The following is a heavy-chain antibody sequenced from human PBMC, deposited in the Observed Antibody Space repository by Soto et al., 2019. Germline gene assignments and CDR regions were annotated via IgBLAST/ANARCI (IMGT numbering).Heavy chain of an antibody. D-gene: IGHD1-26*01. CDR3: ARDLVGGTFDS. V-gene: IGHV1-18*01. Sequence: GASVKVSCKASGYTFTSYGVTWVRQAPGQGLEWMGWISAYNGNTNYAQKLQGRVTMTTDTSTSTAYMELRSLRSDDTAVYYCARDLVGGTFDSWGQGTPVTVSS. CDR2: ISAYNGNT. CDR1: GYTFTSYG. J-gene: IGHJ4*02.